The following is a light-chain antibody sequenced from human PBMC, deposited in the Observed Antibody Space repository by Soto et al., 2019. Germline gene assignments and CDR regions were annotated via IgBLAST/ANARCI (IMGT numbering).Light chain of an antibody. V-gene: IGKV3D-15*01. J-gene: IGKJ4*01. CDR1: QSVSSR. CDR2: GAS. CDR3: QQHAHWPLT. Sequence: EIVMTQSPATLSVSPGERVTLSCRASQSVSSRLAWYQQKPGQSPRLLIFGASYRAAGIPARFSGSGSGTEFNLTISSLQSEDFAVYYCQQHAHWPLTFGGGTKVDI.